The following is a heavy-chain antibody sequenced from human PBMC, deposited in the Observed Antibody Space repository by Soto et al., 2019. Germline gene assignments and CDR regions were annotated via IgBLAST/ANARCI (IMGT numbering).Heavy chain of an antibody. CDR1: GYRFTSYW. CDR3: ARSDDDGDSHFDY. J-gene: IGHJ4*02. V-gene: IGHV5-51*01. Sequence: EVQLVQSGAEVKKPGESLKISCKGSGYRFTSYWIGWVRQIPGKGLEWMGIIYPGDSDTRYSPAFQGQVIISADKSISTANLQWSSLQAPDTATYYCARSDDDGDSHFDYWGQGTLVTVSS. CDR2: IYPGDSDT. D-gene: IGHD4-17*01.